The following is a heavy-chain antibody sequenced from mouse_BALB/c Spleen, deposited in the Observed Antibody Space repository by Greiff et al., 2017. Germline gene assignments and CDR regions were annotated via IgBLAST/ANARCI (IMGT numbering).Heavy chain of an antibody. CDR1: GFTFSDYY. CDR3: ARDRTGTDWYFDV. D-gene: IGHD4-1*01. CDR2: ISDGGSYT. V-gene: IGHV5-4*02. J-gene: IGHJ1*01. Sequence: EVHLVESGGGLVKPGGSLKLSCAASGFTFSDYYMYWVRQTPEKRLEWVATISDGGSYTYYPDSVKGRFTISRDNAKNNLYLQMSSLKSEDTAMYYCARDRTGTDWYFDVWGAGTTVTVSS.